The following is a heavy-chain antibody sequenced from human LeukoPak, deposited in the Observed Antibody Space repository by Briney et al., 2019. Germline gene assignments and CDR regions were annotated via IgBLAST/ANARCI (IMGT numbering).Heavy chain of an antibody. Sequence: PGGSLRLSCAASGFTFNRYWMHWVRQAPGKGLVWVSRIKGDGSSITYADSVEGRFTISRDNAKNTLYLQMDSLRAEDTAVYYCAREDMPPTLRGSGYSPNFDYWGQGTLVTVSS. CDR2: IKGDGSSI. CDR3: AREDMPPTLRGSGYSPNFDY. V-gene: IGHV3-74*03. D-gene: IGHD3-3*01. CDR1: GFTFNRYW. J-gene: IGHJ4*02.